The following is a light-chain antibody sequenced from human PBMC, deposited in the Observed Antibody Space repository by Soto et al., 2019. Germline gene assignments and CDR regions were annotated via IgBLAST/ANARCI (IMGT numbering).Light chain of an antibody. V-gene: IGKV3-15*01. CDR1: QSVSSN. J-gene: IGKJ1*01. CDR2: GAS. Sequence: EIVLTQSPGTLSLSPWEIATLSCRASQSVSSNLAWYQQKPGQAPRLLIYGASTRATGIPARFSGSGSGTEFTLTISSLQSEDFAVYYCQQYNNWPQTFGQGTKVDI. CDR3: QQYNNWPQT.